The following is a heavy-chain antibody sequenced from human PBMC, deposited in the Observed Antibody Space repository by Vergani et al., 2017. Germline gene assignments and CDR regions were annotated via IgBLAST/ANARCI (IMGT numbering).Heavy chain of an antibody. D-gene: IGHD1-1*01. V-gene: IGHV5-51*01. Sequence: EVELVQSGPEMRKPGESLKISCKGSEYSFGNYWIGWVRQRPGKCLEWMGIIYPADSDTRYSPSFQGQVTISADKSISTAFLQWDSLKASDTALYYCARHTTYTDSWGQGTLVTVSS. CDR2: IYPADSDT. CDR3: ARHTTYTDS. CDR1: EYSFGNYW. J-gene: IGHJ4*02.